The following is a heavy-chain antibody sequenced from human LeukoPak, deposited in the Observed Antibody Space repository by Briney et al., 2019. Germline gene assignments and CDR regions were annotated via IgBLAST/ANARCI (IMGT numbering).Heavy chain of an antibody. CDR1: GYTLTELS. J-gene: IGHJ6*02. CDR2: FDPEDGEP. Sequence: ASVKVSCKVSGYTLTELSMHWVRQAPGKGLEWMGGFDPEDGEPIYAQKFQGRATLTRATSTSTVYMELSSLRSEDTAVYYCASVYKYGMDVWGQGTTVIVSS. CDR3: ASVYKYGMDV. V-gene: IGHV1-24*01.